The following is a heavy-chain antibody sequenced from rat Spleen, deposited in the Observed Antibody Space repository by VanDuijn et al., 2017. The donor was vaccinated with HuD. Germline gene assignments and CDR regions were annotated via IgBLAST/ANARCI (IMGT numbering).Heavy chain of an antibody. J-gene: IGHJ2*01. CDR2: ISNDGSRT. CDR1: GFTFSDYN. Sequence: EVQLVESGGGLVQPGRSLKLSCAASGFTFSDYNMAWVRQAPKKGLEWVATISNDGSRTYYRDSVKGRFTISRDNAKSTLFLQMDSLRSEDTATYYCARDAGIPFHYFDYWVQGVMVTVSS. V-gene: IGHV5-7*01. D-gene: IGHD1-4*01. CDR3: ARDAGIPFHYFDY.